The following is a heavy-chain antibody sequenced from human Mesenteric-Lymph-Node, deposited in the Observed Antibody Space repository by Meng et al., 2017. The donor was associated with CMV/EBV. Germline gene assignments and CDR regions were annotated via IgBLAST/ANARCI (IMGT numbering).Heavy chain of an antibody. Sequence: SETLSLTCTVSGGSISSSSYYWGWIRQPPGKGLEWIGSIYYSGSTYYNPSLKSRVTISVDTSKNQFFLKLSSVTAADTAVYYCARDQIVVVPAAIRGGVDYWGQGTLVTVSS. V-gene: IGHV4-39*07. CDR2: IYYSGST. CDR1: GGSISSSSYY. D-gene: IGHD2-2*02. CDR3: ARDQIVVVPAAIRGGVDY. J-gene: IGHJ4*02.